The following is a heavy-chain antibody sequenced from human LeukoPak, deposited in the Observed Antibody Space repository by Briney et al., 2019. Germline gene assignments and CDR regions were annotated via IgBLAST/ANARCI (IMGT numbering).Heavy chain of an antibody. CDR1: GSTFSNYA. CDR2: ISGSGEST. D-gene: IGHD7-27*01. J-gene: IGHJ4*02. CDR3: AREHWDFDY. Sequence: GGSLRLSCAASGSTFSNYAITWIRQAPGKGLEWVSEISGSGESTYYGDSVKGRFTISRDNSKNTLYLQMNSLRAGDTAVYYCAREHWDFDYWGQGTLVTVSS. V-gene: IGHV3-23*01.